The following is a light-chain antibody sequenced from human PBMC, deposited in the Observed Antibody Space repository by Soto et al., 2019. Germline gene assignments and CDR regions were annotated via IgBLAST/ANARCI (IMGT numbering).Light chain of an antibody. CDR1: SGHSSYA. Sequence: QLVLTQSPSASASLGASVTLTCTLSSGHSSYAIAWHQQQPEKGPRYLMKLNSDGSHSKGDAIPDRFSGSSSGAERYLTISHLQSEDEADYYCQTWSTGIEVFGGGTKLTVL. J-gene: IGLJ3*02. CDR3: QTWSTGIEV. V-gene: IGLV4-69*01. CDR2: LNSDGSH.